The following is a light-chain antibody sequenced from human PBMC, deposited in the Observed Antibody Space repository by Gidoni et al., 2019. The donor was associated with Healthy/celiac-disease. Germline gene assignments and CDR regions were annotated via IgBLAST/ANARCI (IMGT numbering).Light chain of an antibody. Sequence: DIQMPQSPSTLSASLGDRVTITCRASQNIRSWLAWYKQKPGKAPNLLIYKASSLGSGVPSRFSGSGSGTEFTLTISSLQPDDFATYYCQQYHSYSTFGQGTKVEIK. CDR3: QQYHSYST. CDR1: QNIRSW. J-gene: IGKJ1*01. CDR2: KAS. V-gene: IGKV1-5*03.